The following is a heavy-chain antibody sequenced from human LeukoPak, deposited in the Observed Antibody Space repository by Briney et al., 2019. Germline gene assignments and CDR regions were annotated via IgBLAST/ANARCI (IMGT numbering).Heavy chain of an antibody. J-gene: IGHJ4*02. Sequence: PGGSLRLSCAASGFTFSNAWMSWVRQAPGKGLEWVGRIKSKTDGGTTDYAAPVKGRFTISRDDSKNTLYLQMNSLKTEDTAVYYCTTDPASVLLYCSGGSCYDYWGQGTLVTVSS. D-gene: IGHD2-15*01. V-gene: IGHV3-15*01. CDR3: TTDPASVLLYCSGGSCYDY. CDR1: GFTFSNAW. CDR2: IKSKTDGGTT.